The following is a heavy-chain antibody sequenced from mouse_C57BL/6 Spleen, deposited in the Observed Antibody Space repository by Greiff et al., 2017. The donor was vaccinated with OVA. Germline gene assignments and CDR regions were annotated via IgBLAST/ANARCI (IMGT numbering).Heavy chain of an antibody. Sequence: EVQLQQSGGGLVQPKGSLKLSCAASGFTFNTYAMHWVRQAPGKGLEWVARIRSKSSNYATYYADSVKDRFTISRDDSQSMLYLQMNNLKTEDTAMYYCVRDRDYYGSSTGYFDVWGTGTTVTVSS. V-gene: IGHV10-3*01. CDR1: GFTFNTYA. CDR2: IRSKSSNYAT. CDR3: VRDRDYYGSSTGYFDV. J-gene: IGHJ1*03. D-gene: IGHD1-1*01.